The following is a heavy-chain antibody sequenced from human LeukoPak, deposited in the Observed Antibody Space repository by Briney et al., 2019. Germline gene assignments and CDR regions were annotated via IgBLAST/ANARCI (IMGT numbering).Heavy chain of an antibody. CDR2: IKSKTDGGTT. J-gene: IGHJ4*02. Sequence: PGGSLRLSCAASGFTFSNAWMSWVRQAPGKGLEWVGRIKSKTDGGTTDYAAPVKGRFTISRDDSKNTLYLQMNSLKTEDTAVYYCTTRLRRKTYYDFWSGYDESFDYWGQGTLVTVSS. CDR1: GFTFSNAW. CDR3: TTRLRRKTYYDFWSGYDESFDY. D-gene: IGHD3-3*01. V-gene: IGHV3-15*01.